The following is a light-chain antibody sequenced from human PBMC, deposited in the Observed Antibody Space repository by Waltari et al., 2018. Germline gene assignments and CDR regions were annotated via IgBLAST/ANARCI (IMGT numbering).Light chain of an antibody. CDR3: QKYVRLPVT. J-gene: IGKJ1*01. CDR1: QSVGKS. Sequence: EIVLTPSPGTLSLSPGERATLPCRASQSVGKSLAWYQQKSGQAPRLLIYDASTRATGIPDRFSASGFGTDFSLTISRLEPEDFAVYYCQKYVRLPVTFGQGTKVEIK. V-gene: IGKV3-20*01. CDR2: DAS.